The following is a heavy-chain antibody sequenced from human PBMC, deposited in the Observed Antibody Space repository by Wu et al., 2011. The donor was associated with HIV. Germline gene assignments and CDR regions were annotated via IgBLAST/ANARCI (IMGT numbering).Heavy chain of an antibody. CDR2: IIPIFGTA. CDR1: GATFSSYA. J-gene: IGHJ5*02. V-gene: IGHV1-69*06. D-gene: IGHD2-21*01. CDR3: AGDLGGDEDT. Sequence: QVQLVQSGAEVKKPGSSVKVSCKASGATFSSYAISWVRQAPGQGLEWMGRIIPIFGTANYAQKFQGRVTITADKSTNTVYMDLKSLRFEDTAMYYCAGDLGGDEDTWGQGTWSPSPQ.